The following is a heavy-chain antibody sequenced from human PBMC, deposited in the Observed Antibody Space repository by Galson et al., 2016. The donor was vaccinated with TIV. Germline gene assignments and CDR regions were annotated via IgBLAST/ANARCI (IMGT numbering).Heavy chain of an antibody. CDR3: ARDRILDATYHYYYYGMDV. CDR1: GLSVSINY. CDR2: ISDGGNT. D-gene: IGHD1-1*01. J-gene: IGHJ6*02. Sequence: SLRLSCAASGLSVSINYTTWVRQAPGKGLEWVSLISDGGNTYYPDSVKGRFTISRDNSKNTLYLQMNSLRVEDTAVYYCARDRILDATYHYYYYGMDVWGQGTAVTVSS. V-gene: IGHV3-66*02.